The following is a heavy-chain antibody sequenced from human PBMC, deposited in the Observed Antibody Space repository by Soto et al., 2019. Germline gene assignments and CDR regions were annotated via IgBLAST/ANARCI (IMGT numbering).Heavy chain of an antibody. CDR3: ARSSSDTAMVQIDY. CDR1: GGSFSGYY. J-gene: IGHJ4*02. V-gene: IGHV4-34*01. Sequence: SETLSLTCAVYGGSFSGYYWSWIRQPPGKGLEWIGEINHSGSTNYNPSLKSRVTISVDTSKNQFSLKLSSVTAADTAVYYRARSSSDTAMVQIDYWGQGTLVTVSS. D-gene: IGHD5-18*01. CDR2: INHSGST.